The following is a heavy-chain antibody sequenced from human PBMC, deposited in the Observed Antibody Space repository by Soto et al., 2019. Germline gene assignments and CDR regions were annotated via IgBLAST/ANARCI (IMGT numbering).Heavy chain of an antibody. CDR3: ARGIAYSSSYYYYYYMDV. CDR2: MNPNSGNT. V-gene: IGHV1-8*01. D-gene: IGHD6-6*01. J-gene: IGHJ6*03. CDR1: GYTFTSYD. Sequence: ASVKVSCKASGYTFTSYDITWVRQANGQGHEWMGWMNPNSGNTGYAQKFQGRVTMTRNTSISTSYMELSSLRSEDTAVYYCARGIAYSSSYYYYYYMDVWGKGTTVTVSS.